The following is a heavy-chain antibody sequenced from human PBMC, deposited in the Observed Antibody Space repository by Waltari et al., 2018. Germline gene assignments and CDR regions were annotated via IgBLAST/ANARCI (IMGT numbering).Heavy chain of an antibody. CDR3: ARGNVGYFQH. D-gene: IGHD6-13*01. CDR2: IYQSGGT. J-gene: IGHJ1*01. CDR1: GGSIRGSTYY. V-gene: IGHV4-39*07. Sequence: QLQLHESGPGLLKPSATLSLTCSVSGGSIRGSTYYWDWFRQPPGKGLEWSGEIYQSGGTNYSPSFKSRVTISVDTSKMQFSLKLASVTAADTAVYYFARGNVGYFQHWGQGTLVSVSS.